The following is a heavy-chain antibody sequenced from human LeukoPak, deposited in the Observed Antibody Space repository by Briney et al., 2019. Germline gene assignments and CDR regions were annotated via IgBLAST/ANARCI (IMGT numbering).Heavy chain of an antibody. Sequence: SGGSLRLSCAASGFTVSSNYMSWVRQAPGKGLEWVSVIYSGGSTYYADSVKGRFTISRDNSKNTLYLQMNSLRAEDTAVYYCAREAYYYDSSGYLEEDSPVNYWGQGTLVTVSS. CDR3: AREAYYYDSSGYLEEDSPVNY. J-gene: IGHJ4*02. CDR1: GFTVSSNY. D-gene: IGHD3-22*01. V-gene: IGHV3-66*01. CDR2: IYSGGST.